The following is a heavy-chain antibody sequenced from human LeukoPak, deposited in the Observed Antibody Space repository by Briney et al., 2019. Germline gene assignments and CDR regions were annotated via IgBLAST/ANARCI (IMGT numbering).Heavy chain of an antibody. CDR2: ITDSGNTI. Sequence: GGSLRLSCAASGFTFSDYNMNWVRQAPGKGLEWVSYITDSGNTIHYADSVKGRFTISRDNAKNSLYLQMNSLRAEDTAVYYCARSIGLTGGGVDVWGQGTTVTVS. CDR3: ARSIGLTGGGVDV. J-gene: IGHJ6*02. CDR1: GFTFSDYN. V-gene: IGHV3-11*01. D-gene: IGHD3-9*01.